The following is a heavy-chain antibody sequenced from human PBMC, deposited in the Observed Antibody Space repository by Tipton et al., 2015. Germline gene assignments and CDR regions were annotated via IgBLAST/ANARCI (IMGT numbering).Heavy chain of an antibody. J-gene: IGHJ4*02. Sequence: TLSLTCTVSGGSVSTSNYYWGWIRQSPGKGLEWIGYISYTDNVHYNPSLESRVTISVDTSKNQFSLTQNSVTAADTAVYYCAKDVYGGNSGIQLDYWGQGIQVTVSS. CDR3: AKDVYGGNSGIQLDY. D-gene: IGHD4-23*01. CDR1: GGSVSTSNYY. CDR2: ISYTDNV. V-gene: IGHV4-61*01.